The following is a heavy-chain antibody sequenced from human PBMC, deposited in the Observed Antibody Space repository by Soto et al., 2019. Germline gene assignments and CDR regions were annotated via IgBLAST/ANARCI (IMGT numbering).Heavy chain of an antibody. CDR2: IYYSGST. Sequence: SETLSLTCAVYGGSISSSSYYWGWIRQPPGKGLEWIGSIYYSGSTYYNPSLKSRVTISVDTSKNQFSLKLSSVTAADTAVYYCARHVRKYQLLGYYYYYYMQVWGKGTTVTVSS. CDR3: ARHVRKYQLLGYYYYYYMQV. V-gene: IGHV4-39*01. D-gene: IGHD2-2*01. CDR1: GGSISSSSYY. J-gene: IGHJ6*03.